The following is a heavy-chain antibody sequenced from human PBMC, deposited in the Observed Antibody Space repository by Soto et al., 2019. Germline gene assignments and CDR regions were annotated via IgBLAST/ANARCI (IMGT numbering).Heavy chain of an antibody. D-gene: IGHD2-2*01. Sequence: QVQLQESGPGLAKPSQTLSLTCTVSGGSISSGGYYWSWIRQHPGKGLEWIGYIYYSGSTYYNPSLKSRVTISVDTSKNQFSLKLSSVTAADTAVYYCARGLGYCSSTSCSPAYYYYGMDVWGQGTTVTVSS. J-gene: IGHJ6*02. CDR1: GGSISSGGYY. V-gene: IGHV4-31*03. CDR3: ARGLGYCSSTSCSPAYYYYGMDV. CDR2: IYYSGST.